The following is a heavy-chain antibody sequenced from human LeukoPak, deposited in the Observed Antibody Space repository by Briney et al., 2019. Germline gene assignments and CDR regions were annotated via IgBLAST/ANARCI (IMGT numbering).Heavy chain of an antibody. CDR2: MNPNSDNT. CDR3: ARLPASIAAPFA. CDR1: GYTFTSYD. D-gene: IGHD6-13*01. V-gene: IGHV1-8*01. Sequence: ASVKVSCKASGYTFTSYDINWVRQATGQGLEWMGWMNPNSDNTGYAQKFQGRVTMTRNTSISTAYMELSSLRSEDTAVYYCARLPASIAAPFAWGQGTLVTVSS. J-gene: IGHJ5*02.